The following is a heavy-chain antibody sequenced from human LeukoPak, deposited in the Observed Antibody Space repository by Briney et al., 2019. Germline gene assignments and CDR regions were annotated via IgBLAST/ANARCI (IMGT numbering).Heavy chain of an antibody. D-gene: IGHD5-18*01. CDR3: GSERMSYGPQTDFDY. CDR2: INPSGGSK. Sequence: ASVKVSFKASGYTFTSYYMHWLRQAPGQGLEGMGRINPSGGSKSYAPKSQGRVTMTSDMYTSTVYMELSTMRSDDTAVYYCGSERMSYGPQTDFDYWGQGTLVTVSS. V-gene: IGHV1-46*01. J-gene: IGHJ4*02. CDR1: GYTFTSYY.